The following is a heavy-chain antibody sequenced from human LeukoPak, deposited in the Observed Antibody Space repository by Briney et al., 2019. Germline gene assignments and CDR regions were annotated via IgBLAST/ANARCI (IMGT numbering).Heavy chain of an antibody. CDR3: ARGGLFRYGGTSGDY. J-gene: IGHJ4*02. D-gene: IGHD4/OR15-4a*01. CDR2: INQHGSES. CDR1: GFTFSTYW. Sequence: GGSLRLSCEASGFTFSTYWMTWVRQAPGKGLEWVANINQHGSESHYVDSVKGRFIISRDNAKNSLYLHMSSLRGDDMAVYYCARGGLFRYGGTSGDYWGQGTLVTVSS. V-gene: IGHV3-7*01.